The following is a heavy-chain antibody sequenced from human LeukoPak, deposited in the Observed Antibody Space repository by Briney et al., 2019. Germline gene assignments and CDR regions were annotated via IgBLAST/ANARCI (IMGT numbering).Heavy chain of an antibody. V-gene: IGHV1-18*01. CDR3: ARFFWSGYYYYYYMDV. D-gene: IGHD3-3*01. J-gene: IGHJ6*03. Sequence: GASVKVSCKASGYTFTSYGISWVRQAPGQGLEWMGWISAYNGNTNYAQKLQGRITMTTDTSTSTAYMELRSLRSDDTAVCYCARFFWSGYYYYYYMDVWGKGTTVTVSS. CDR1: GYTFTSYG. CDR2: ISAYNGNT.